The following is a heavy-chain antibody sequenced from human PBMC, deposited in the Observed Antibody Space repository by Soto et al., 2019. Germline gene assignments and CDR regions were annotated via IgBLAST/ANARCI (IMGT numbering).Heavy chain of an antibody. D-gene: IGHD4-17*01. CDR3: AKDPNGDHLGAFDA. J-gene: IGHJ3*01. CDR2: ISGNGGGT. Sequence: EVQFLESGGGLVQPGGSLRLSCTASRLTFSNFAVTWVRQAPGKGLEWVSSISGNGGGTHYADSLKGRFTISRDNSKNTVYLQMNSLGAEDTAVYHCAKDPNGDHLGAFDAWRQGTVVTVSS. V-gene: IGHV3-23*01. CDR1: RLTFSNFA.